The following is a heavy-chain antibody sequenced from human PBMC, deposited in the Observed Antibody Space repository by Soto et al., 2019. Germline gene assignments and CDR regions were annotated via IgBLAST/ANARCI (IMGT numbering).Heavy chain of an antibody. Sequence: QVQLVESGGGVVQPGRSLRLSCAASGFTFSSYGMHWVRQAPGKGLEWVAVISYDGSNKYYADSVKGRFTISRDNSKNTLYLQMNSLRAEDTAVYYCAKDYDFWSGHIDYGGQGTLVTVSS. CDR3: AKDYDFWSGHIDY. CDR2: ISYDGSNK. V-gene: IGHV3-30*18. CDR1: GFTFSSYG. D-gene: IGHD3-3*01. J-gene: IGHJ4*02.